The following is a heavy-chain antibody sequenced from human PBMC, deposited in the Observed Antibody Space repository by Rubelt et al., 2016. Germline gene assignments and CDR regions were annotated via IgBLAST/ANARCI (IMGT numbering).Heavy chain of an antibody. Sequence: SGAEVKKPGASVKVSCKVSGYTLTELSMHWVRQAPGKGLEWMGWISAYNGNTNYAQKLQGRVTMTTDTSTSTAYMELRSLRSDDTAVYYCASPRAPITMVRGVEYGMDVWGQGTTVTVSS. D-gene: IGHD3-10*01. J-gene: IGHJ6*02. CDR1: GYTLTELS. CDR3: ASPRAPITMVRGVEYGMDV. V-gene: IGHV1-18*01. CDR2: ISAYNGNT.